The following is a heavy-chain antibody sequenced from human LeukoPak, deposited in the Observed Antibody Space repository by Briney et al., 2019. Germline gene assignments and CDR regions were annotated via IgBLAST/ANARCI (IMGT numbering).Heavy chain of an antibody. CDR3: AKVLSSDYYFDY. J-gene: IGHJ4*02. Sequence: GSLRLSCAASGFTFSSYGMHWVRQAPGKGLEWVAFIRYDGSNKYYADSVKGRFTISRDNSKNTLYLQMNSLRAEGTAVYYCAKVLSSDYYFDYWGQGTLVTVSS. CDR2: IRYDGSNK. CDR1: GFTFSSYG. V-gene: IGHV3-30*02. D-gene: IGHD6-6*01.